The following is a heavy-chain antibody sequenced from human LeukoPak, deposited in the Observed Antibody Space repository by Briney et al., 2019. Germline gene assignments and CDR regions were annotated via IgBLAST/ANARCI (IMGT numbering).Heavy chain of an antibody. J-gene: IGHJ5*02. V-gene: IGHV3-53*01. CDR2: IYSGGST. CDR1: GFSVSSNY. D-gene: IGHD3-10*01. CDR3: AKGNSAGSSKSWFDP. Sequence: GGSLRLSCAASGFSVSSNYMSWLRQAPGKGLEWVSVIYSGGSTYYADSVKGRFTISRDNSKNTVYLQMNSLSAEDTAVYYCAKGNSAGSSKSWFDPWGQGTLVTVSS.